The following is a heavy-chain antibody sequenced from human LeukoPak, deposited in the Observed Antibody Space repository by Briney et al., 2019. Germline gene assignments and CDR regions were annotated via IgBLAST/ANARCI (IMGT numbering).Heavy chain of an antibody. D-gene: IGHD2-15*01. CDR2: IYYSGST. CDR1: GGSISSYY. Sequence: SETLSLTCTVSGGSISSYYWSWIRQPPGKGLEGIGYIYYSGSTNYNPPLKSRVTISVDTSKNHFSLKLSSVTAADTAVYYCARVPLVGYCSGGSCYRSYYYYYYMDVWGKGTTVTVSS. CDR3: ARVPLVGYCSGGSCYRSYYYYYYMDV. J-gene: IGHJ6*03. V-gene: IGHV4-59*01.